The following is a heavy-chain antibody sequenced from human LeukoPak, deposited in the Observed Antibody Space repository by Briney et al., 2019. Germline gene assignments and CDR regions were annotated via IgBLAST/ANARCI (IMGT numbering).Heavy chain of an antibody. CDR3: ARVGTQLKYSSSWSPPFDY. CDR1: GFTFSSYA. D-gene: IGHD6-13*01. V-gene: IGHV3-30*04. Sequence: GGSLRHSCAASGFTFSSYAMHWVRQAPGKGLEWVAVISYDGSNKYYADSVKGRFTISRDNSKNTLYLQMNSLRAEDTAVYYCARVGTQLKYSSSWSPPFDYWGQGTLVTVSS. CDR2: ISYDGSNK. J-gene: IGHJ4*02.